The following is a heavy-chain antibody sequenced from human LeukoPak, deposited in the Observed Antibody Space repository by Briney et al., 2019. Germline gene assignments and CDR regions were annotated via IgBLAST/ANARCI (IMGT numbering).Heavy chain of an antibody. CDR3: ARRQYCSTTTCMGTFDI. D-gene: IGHD2-2*01. V-gene: IGHV5-51*01. J-gene: IGHJ3*02. CDR1: AYNFNIYW. Sequence: GESLKISCKGSAYNFNIYWIAWVRQMPGKGLEWMGIIYPGDSDTRYSPSFQGQVTISADKSISTAYLQWSSLKASDTAMYYCARRQYCSTTTCMGTFDIWGQGTMVTVSS. CDR2: IYPGDSDT.